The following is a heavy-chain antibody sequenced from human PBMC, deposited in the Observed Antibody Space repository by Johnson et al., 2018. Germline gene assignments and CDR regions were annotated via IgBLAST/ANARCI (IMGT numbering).Heavy chain of an antibody. Sequence: QLVQSGGGVVRPGGSLRLSCAASGFTFDDYGMSWVRQAPGKGLEWVSGINWNGGSTGYADSVKGRFTISRDNAKNSLYLQMNSLRAEDTALYHCARSTVAGTYYYYGMDVWGQGTTVTVSS. D-gene: IGHD6-19*01. J-gene: IGHJ6*02. CDR3: ARSTVAGTYYYYGMDV. CDR2: INWNGGST. CDR1: GFTFDDYG. V-gene: IGHV3-20*01.